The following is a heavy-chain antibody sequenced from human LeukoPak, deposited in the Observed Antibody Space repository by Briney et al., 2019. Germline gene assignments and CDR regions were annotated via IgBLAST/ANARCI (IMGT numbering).Heavy chain of an antibody. V-gene: IGHV4-30-2*01. CDR3: ARRTPALGIDAFDI. CDR1: GGSISSGGYS. Sequence: SQTLSLTCAVSGGSISSGGYSWSWIRQPPGKGLEWIGYIYHSGSTYYNPSLKSRVTISVDRSKNQFSLKLSSVTAADTAVYYCARRTPALGIDAFDIWGQGTMVTVSS. J-gene: IGHJ3*02. D-gene: IGHD1-14*01. CDR2: IYHSGST.